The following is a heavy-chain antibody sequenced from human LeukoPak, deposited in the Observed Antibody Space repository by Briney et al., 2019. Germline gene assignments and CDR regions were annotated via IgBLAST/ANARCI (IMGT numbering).Heavy chain of an antibody. CDR2: IYPRDFTT. CDR3: ARKTYCTTSRCCYGMDV. CDR1: GYSFTSYW. V-gene: IGHV5-51*01. D-gene: IGHD2-2*01. J-gene: IGHJ6*04. Sequence: GESPKISCEASGYSFTSYWIAWVRQMPGKGLGWMGIIYPRDFTTRYSPSFQGQVTISADRSTNTAYLQWNSLTASDTATYYCARKTYCTTSRCCYGMDVWGEGTTVTVTS.